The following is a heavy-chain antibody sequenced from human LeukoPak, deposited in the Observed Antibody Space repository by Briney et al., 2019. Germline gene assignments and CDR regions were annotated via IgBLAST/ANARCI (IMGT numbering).Heavy chain of an antibody. J-gene: IGHJ4*02. CDR3: ARASTTFDD. CDR1: GGSITSYY. V-gene: IGHV4-59*01. D-gene: IGHD1-14*01. CDR2: VSDGGRT. Sequence: SETLSLTCSVSGGSITSYYWSWIRQPPGKGLEWIGHVSDGGRTNYSPSLRSRVSISVDTSKDQFSLKLNSVTAADTAVYFCARASTTFDDWGQGTLVTVSS.